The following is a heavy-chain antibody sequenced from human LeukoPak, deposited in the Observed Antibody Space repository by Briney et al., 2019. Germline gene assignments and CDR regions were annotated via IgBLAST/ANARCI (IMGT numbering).Heavy chain of an antibody. CDR1: GFTFSTYG. D-gene: IGHD6-13*01. Sequence: GRSLRLSCAASGFTFSTYGMHWVRQAPGKGLEWVAVISYDGTIKHYAESVKGRFTISRDTSKNTVSLQMDSLRVEDTALYYCAKANLAAAEEYYHFYAMDVWGQGTTVTVSS. CDR2: ISYDGTIK. CDR3: AKANLAAAEEYYHFYAMDV. V-gene: IGHV3-30*18. J-gene: IGHJ6*02.